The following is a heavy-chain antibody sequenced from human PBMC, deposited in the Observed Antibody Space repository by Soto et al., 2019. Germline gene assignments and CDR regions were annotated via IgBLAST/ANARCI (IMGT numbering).Heavy chain of an antibody. J-gene: IGHJ4*02. CDR2: INPNSGGT. CDR3: ARGVLRFLEWLPELDY. CDR1: GYTFPGYY. Sequence: DSVKTSSKASGYTFPGYYMHWVRQAPGQGLEWMGWINPNSGGTNYAQKFQGWVTMTRDTSISTAYMELSRLRSDDTAVYYCARGVLRFLEWLPELDYWGQGTLVTVSS. D-gene: IGHD3-3*01. V-gene: IGHV1-2*04.